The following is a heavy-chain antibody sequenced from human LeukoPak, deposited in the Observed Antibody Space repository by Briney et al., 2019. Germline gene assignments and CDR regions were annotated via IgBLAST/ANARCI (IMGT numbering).Heavy chain of an antibody. CDR1: GFIFSSYA. J-gene: IGHJ6*03. CDR3: ARPDYDFWSGSPGGHYMDV. D-gene: IGHD3-3*01. CDR2: ISGSAGTT. Sequence: GGSLRLSCAASGFIFSSYAMNWVRQAPGKGLEWVSIISGSAGTTYYADSVKGRFTISRDNAKNSLYLQMDSLRAEDTAVYYCARPDYDFWSGSPGGHYMDVWGKGTTVTVSS. V-gene: IGHV3-23*01.